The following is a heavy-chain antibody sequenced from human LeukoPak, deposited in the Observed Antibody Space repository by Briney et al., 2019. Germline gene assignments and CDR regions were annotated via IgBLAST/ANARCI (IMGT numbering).Heavy chain of an antibody. CDR3: ACWGGGRSTGPSRFDY. CDR2: IYPGDSDT. CDR1: GYSFTSYW. D-gene: IGHD2-2*01. J-gene: IGHJ4*02. V-gene: IGHV5-51*01. Sequence: GESLKISCKGSGYSFTSYWIGWVRQLPGKGLEWMGIIYPGDSDTRYSPSFQGQVTISADKSISTAYLQWSSLKASDTAMYYCACWGGGRSTGPSRFDYWGRGTLVPVPS.